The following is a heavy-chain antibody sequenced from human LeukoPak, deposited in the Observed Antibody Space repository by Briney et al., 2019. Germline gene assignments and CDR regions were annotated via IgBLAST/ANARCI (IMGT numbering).Heavy chain of an antibody. CDR3: ARGGLVVVVAATQDLDYYGMDV. V-gene: IGHV4-4*07. CDR2: IYTSGST. Sequence: PSETLSLTCTVSGGSISSYYWSWIRQPAGKGLEWIGCIYTSGSTNYNPSLKSGVTMSVDPSKNQFSLKLSSVTAADTAVYYCARGGLVVVVAATQDLDYYGMDVRGQGTTVTVSS. J-gene: IGHJ6*02. D-gene: IGHD2-15*01. CDR1: GGSISSYY.